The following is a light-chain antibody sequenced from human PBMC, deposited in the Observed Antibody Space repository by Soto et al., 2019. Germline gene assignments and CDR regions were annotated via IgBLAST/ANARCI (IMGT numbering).Light chain of an antibody. Sequence: QSVLTQPASVSGSPGQWVTISCTGTRTDIGGYDHVCWDQQHPGKAPRLLIYDVSSPPSGVSDRFSGYTAANAASLTISGLQAEDEAYYYCNSYTTRSSLYVVGTGTKVTVL. J-gene: IGLJ1*01. CDR3: NSYTTRSSLYV. CDR1: RTDIGGYDH. V-gene: IGLV2-14*03. CDR2: DVS.